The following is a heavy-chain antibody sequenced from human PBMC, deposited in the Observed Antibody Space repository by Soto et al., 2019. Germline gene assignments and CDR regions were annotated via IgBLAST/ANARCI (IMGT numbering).Heavy chain of an antibody. CDR1: GFTFSSYA. J-gene: IGHJ6*02. CDR3: AREAPGYNLSPVIDV. Sequence: QVQLVESGGGVVQPGRSLRLSCAASGFTFSSYAMHWVRQAPGKGLEWVAGISYDGSNKYYADSVKGRFTISGDNSKNTLYLQMNSLRAEETAVYYCAREAPGYNLSPVIDVWGQGTTVTVSS. CDR2: ISYDGSNK. V-gene: IGHV3-30*14. D-gene: IGHD5-12*01.